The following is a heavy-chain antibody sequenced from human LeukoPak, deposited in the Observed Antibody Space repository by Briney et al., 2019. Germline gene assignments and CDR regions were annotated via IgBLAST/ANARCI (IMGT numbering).Heavy chain of an antibody. V-gene: IGHV4-34*01. CDR3: GGSRSFYYCSGRFLNAPFDY. J-gene: IGHJ4*02. CDR2: INHSGST. CDR1: GGSFSGYY. D-gene: IGHD3-10*01. Sequence: SETLSLTCAVYGGSFSGYYWSWIRQPPGKGLEWIGEINHSGSTNYNPSLKSRVTISVDTSKNQFSLKLSSVTAADTAVYYCGGSRSFYYCSGRFLNAPFDYWGQGTLVTVSS.